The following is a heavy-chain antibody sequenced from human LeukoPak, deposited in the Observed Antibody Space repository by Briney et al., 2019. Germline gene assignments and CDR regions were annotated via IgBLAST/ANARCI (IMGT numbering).Heavy chain of an antibody. Sequence: PSETLSLTCTVSGGSVSSYYWSWIRQTPEKGLEWIGYMSYSGRTDYGPSLKSRVTMSVDTSKNQFSLKLSSVTAADTAVYYCARGPPDIVASLFDYWGQGTLVTVSS. J-gene: IGHJ4*02. CDR3: ARGPPDIVASLFDY. D-gene: IGHD2-15*01. V-gene: IGHV4-59*02. CDR2: MSYSGRT. CDR1: GGSVSSYY.